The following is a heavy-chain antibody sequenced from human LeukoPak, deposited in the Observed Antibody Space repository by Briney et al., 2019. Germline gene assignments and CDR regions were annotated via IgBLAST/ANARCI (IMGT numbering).Heavy chain of an antibody. CDR1: GFTFSSYG. V-gene: IGHV1-18*01. CDR3: ARDSPVSIGRSSTPFDY. D-gene: IGHD3-3*02. J-gene: IGHJ4*02. Sequence: GGSLRLSCAASGFTFSSYGISWVRQAPGQGLKWMGWISAYNGNTNYAQKLQGRVTMTTDTSTSTAYMELRSLRSDDTAVYYCARDSPVSIGRSSTPFDYWGQGTLVTVSS. CDR2: ISAYNGNT.